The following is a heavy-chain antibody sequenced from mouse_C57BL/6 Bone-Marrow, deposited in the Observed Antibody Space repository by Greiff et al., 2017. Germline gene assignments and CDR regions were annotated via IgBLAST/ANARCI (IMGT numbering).Heavy chain of an antibody. CDR1: GYTFTSYW. D-gene: IGHD1-1*01. J-gene: IGHJ3*01. CDR3: ARKRDYYYGSSPFAY. V-gene: IGHV1-69*01. CDR2: IDPSDSYT. Sequence: QVQLQQPGAELVMPGASVKLSCKASGYTFTSYWMHWVKQRPGQGLEWIGEIDPSDSYTNYNQKFKGKSTLTVDKSSSTAYMQLSSLTSEDSAVYYCARKRDYYYGSSPFAYWGQGTLVTVSA.